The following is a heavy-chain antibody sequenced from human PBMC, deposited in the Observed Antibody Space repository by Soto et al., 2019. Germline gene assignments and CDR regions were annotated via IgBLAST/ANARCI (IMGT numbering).Heavy chain of an antibody. CDR1: GFTFTTYA. J-gene: IGHJ4*02. CDR3: AKNWDTTFSSSSH. D-gene: IGHD6-6*01. CDR2: ISGSAGST. Sequence: EVQLLESGGGLVQPGGSLRLSCAASGFTFTTYAMSWVRQAPGKGLEWVSAISGSAGSTYYVDSVMGRFTISRDNSKNTLYQQMNSLRADDTAVYYCAKNWDTTFSSSSHWGQGTLVSVSS. V-gene: IGHV3-23*01.